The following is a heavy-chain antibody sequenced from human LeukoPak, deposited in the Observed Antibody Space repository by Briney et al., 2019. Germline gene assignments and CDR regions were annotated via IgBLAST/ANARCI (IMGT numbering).Heavy chain of an antibody. D-gene: IGHD1-26*01. J-gene: IGHJ3*02. V-gene: IGHV3-21*01. CDR2: ISSSSSYI. Sequence: GGSLRLSCAASGFTFSSYSMNWVRQAPGKGLEWVSSISSSSSYIYYADSVKGRFTISRDNAKNSLYLQMNSLRAEDTAVYYCARRVSEWELLDAFDIWGQGTMVTVSS. CDR1: GFTFSSYS. CDR3: ARRVSEWELLDAFDI.